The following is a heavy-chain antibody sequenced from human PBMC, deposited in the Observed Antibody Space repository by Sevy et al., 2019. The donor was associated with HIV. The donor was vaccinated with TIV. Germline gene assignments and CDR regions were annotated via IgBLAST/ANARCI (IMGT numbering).Heavy chain of an antibody. CDR2: IKQDQSEK. CDR1: GFIFTDYW. CDR3: AREVGGFNWRPYYFDS. V-gene: IGHV3-7*01. D-gene: IGHD3-3*01. Sequence: GGSLRLSCETSGFIFTDYWMSWVRQIPGKGLEWVATIKQDQSEKYYVDSVKGRFAISRDSAKKSVSLQMNGQRAEDTALYFCAREVGGFNWRPYYFDSWGQGTLVTVSS. J-gene: IGHJ4*02.